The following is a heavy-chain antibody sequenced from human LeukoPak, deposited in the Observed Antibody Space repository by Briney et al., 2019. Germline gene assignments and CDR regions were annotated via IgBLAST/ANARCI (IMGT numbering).Heavy chain of an antibody. CDR2: INPNSGDT. J-gene: IGHJ5*02. CDR3: ARPSGMAAAGTRLSFDP. CDR1: GYTFTGYY. V-gene: IGHV1-2*02. Sequence: SVKVSCKASGYTFTGYYIHWVRQAPGQGLEWMGWINPNSGDTNYAQKFQGRVTMTRDTSITTAYMELSRLRSDDTAVYYCARPSGMAAAGTRLSFDPWGPGTLVTVSS. D-gene: IGHD6-13*01.